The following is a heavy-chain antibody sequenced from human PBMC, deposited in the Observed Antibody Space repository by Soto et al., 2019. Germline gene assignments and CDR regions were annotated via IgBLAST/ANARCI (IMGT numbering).Heavy chain of an antibody. D-gene: IGHD6-25*01. CDR3: DRGSSGVPGTLDP. Sequence: ASVKVSCKTSGYTFTGYYIHWVQQARGQWPGWMRWINPHTGVTNYAQNLQGWVTMTRDTSISIDYMEMTRLKSDATAVYYWDRGSSGVPGTLDPWGQGTMVTVSS. CDR2: INPHTGVT. J-gene: IGHJ5*02. CDR1: GYTFTGYY. V-gene: IGHV1-2*04.